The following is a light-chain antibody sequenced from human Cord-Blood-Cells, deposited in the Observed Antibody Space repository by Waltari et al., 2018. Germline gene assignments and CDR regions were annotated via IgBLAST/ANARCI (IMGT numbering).Light chain of an antibody. J-gene: IGLJ3*02. CDR2: DVS. Sequence: QSALTQPRSVSGSPGQSVTISCTGTSSDVGGYNYVSWYQQHPGNAPKLMLYDVSKRPSGVPVRFSGSKSGNTASLTISGLQAEDEADYYCCSYAGSYSWVFGGGTKLTVL. CDR1: SSDVGGYNY. V-gene: IGLV2-11*01. CDR3: CSYAGSYSWV.